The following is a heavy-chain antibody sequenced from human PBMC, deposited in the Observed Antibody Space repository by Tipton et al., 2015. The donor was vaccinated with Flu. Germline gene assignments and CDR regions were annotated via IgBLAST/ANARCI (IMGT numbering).Heavy chain of an antibody. CDR1: GGSFSGYY. CDR2: INHSGST. CDR3: ARGRRYYYGMDV. J-gene: IGHJ6*02. V-gene: IGHV4-34*01. Sequence: TLSLTCAVYGGSFSGYYWSWIRQPPGKGLEWIGEINHSGSTNYNPSLKSRVTISVDRYKNQFSLRLSSVTAADTAVYYCARGRRYYYGMDVWGQGPTVTVSS.